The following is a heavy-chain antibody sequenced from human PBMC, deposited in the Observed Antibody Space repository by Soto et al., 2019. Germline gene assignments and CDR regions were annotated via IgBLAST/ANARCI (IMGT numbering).Heavy chain of an antibody. D-gene: IGHD3-10*01. CDR3: ARAGDTMIRGVILMNYYGMDA. J-gene: IGHJ6*02. CDR2: VHHSGIT. Sequence: PSETLSLTCVFSVYSISSGYYWGWIRQPPGKGLEWIGNVHHSGITYYNPSLKSRVSISRDTSKNHYSLNLSSVTAADTAVYYCARAGDTMIRGVILMNYYGMDAWGHGTTVTVSS. V-gene: IGHV4-38-2*01. CDR1: VYSISSGYY.